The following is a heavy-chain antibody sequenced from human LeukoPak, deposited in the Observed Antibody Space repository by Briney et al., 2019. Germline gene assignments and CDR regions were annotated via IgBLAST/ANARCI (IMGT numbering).Heavy chain of an antibody. J-gene: IGHJ3*02. CDR2: ISYDGSNK. Sequence: GGSLRLSCAASGFAFSSYDMHWVRQAPGKGLEWVTVISYDGSNKYYADSVKGRFTISRDNSKNTLYLQMNSLRAEDTAVYYCARDDCSGGSCYGGAFDIWGQGTMVTVSS. CDR1: GFAFSSYD. D-gene: IGHD2-15*01. V-gene: IGHV3-30-3*01. CDR3: ARDDCSGGSCYGGAFDI.